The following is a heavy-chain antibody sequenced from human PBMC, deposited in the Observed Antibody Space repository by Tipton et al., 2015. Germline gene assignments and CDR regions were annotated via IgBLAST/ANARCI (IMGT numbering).Heavy chain of an antibody. CDR3: ANTMGGSSFYFYGMDV. V-gene: IGHV1-69*01. D-gene: IGHD1-26*01. CDR2: IIPIFRTAY. J-gene: IGHJ6*02. CDR1: GGPFSSFA. Sequence: QSGPEVKKPGSSVKVSCKASGGPFSSFAISWVRLAPGQGLEWMGGIIPIFRTAYDYAQKFQGRVTITADVSTNTAYMELSSLRSEDTAVYYCANTMGGSSFYFYGMDVWGQGTTVTVSS.